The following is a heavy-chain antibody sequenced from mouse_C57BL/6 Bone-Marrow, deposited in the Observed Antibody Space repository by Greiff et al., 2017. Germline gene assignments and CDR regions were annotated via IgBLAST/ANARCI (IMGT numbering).Heavy chain of an antibody. CDR2: IYPGSGST. CDR3: AGCNGAMDY. D-gene: IGHD2-1*01. J-gene: IGHJ4*01. CDR1: GYTITGSW. Sequence: VQLQQSGAELMKPGASVKLSCKATGYTITGSWIEWVKQRPGHGLEWIGEIYPGSGSTHYNEKFQGKATFPADTSANTAYMRLSSLTTEDSSIYYCAGCNGAMDYWGQGTSVTVAS. V-gene: IGHV1-9*01.